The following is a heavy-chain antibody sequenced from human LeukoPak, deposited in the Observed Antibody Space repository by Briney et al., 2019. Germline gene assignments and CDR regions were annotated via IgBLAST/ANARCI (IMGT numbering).Heavy chain of an antibody. V-gene: IGHV4-31*03. CDR3: ARIAVPYYHDSSGYSSYFQH. Sequence: PSQTLSLTCTVSGGSISSGGYYWSWIRQHPGKGLEWIGYIYYSGSTYYNPSLKSRVTISVDTSKNQFSLKLSSVTAADTAVYYSARIAVPYYHDSSGYSSYFQHWGQGALVTVSS. J-gene: IGHJ1*01. D-gene: IGHD3-22*01. CDR1: GGSISSGGYY. CDR2: IYYSGST.